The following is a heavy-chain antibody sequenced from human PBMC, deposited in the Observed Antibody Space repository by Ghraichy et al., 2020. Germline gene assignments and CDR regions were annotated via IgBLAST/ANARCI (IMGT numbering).Heavy chain of an antibody. Sequence: SVKVSCKASGGTFSSYAISWVRQAPGQGLEWMGRIIPILGIANYAQKFQGRVTITADKSTSTAYMELSSLRSEDTAVYYCAGYSSGWRADYYYGMDVWGQGTTVTVSS. CDR1: GGTFSSYA. V-gene: IGHV1-69*04. D-gene: IGHD6-19*01. J-gene: IGHJ6*02. CDR3: AGYSSGWRADYYYGMDV. CDR2: IIPILGIA.